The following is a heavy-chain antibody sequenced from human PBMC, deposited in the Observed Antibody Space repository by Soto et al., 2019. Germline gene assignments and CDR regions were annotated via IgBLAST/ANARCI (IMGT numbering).Heavy chain of an antibody. Sequence: QVQLVQSRAEVKKPGASVKVSCKTSGYTFSNYGVTWVRQAPGQGLEWMGWISPYNGDTDYAQSVQGRVTMTTDTSTSTAYMELRSLRSDDTAVYYCARGGVGNCSGGRCPRNWFDPSGQGTLVTVSS. D-gene: IGHD2-15*01. V-gene: IGHV1-18*01. CDR3: ARGGVGNCSGGRCPRNWFDP. J-gene: IGHJ5*02. CDR1: GYTFSNYG. CDR2: ISPYNGDT.